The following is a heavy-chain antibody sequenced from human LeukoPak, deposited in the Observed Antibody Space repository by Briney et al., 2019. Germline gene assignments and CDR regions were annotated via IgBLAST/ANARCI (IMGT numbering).Heavy chain of an antibody. V-gene: IGHV1-69*13. CDR2: IIPIFGTA. CDR1: GGTFSSYA. D-gene: IGHD2-8*01. J-gene: IGHJ4*02. Sequence: GASVKVFCKASGGTFSSYAISWVRQAPGQGLEWMGGIIPIFGTANYAQKFQGRVTITADESTSTAYMELSSLRSEDTAVYYCARDRGYCTNGVCYQFFDYWGQGTLVTVSS. CDR3: ARDRGYCTNGVCYQFFDY.